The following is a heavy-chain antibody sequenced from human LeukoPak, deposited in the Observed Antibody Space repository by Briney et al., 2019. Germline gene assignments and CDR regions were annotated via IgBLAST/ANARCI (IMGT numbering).Heavy chain of an antibody. J-gene: IGHJ4*02. CDR1: GGSFSGYY. Sequence: PSETLSLTCAVYGGSFSGYYWSWICQPPGKGLEWIGEINHSGSTNYNPSLKSRVTISVDTSKNQFSLKLSSVTAADTAVYYCARASHYYGSGSSYFDYWGQGTLVTVSS. CDR2: INHSGST. D-gene: IGHD3-10*01. CDR3: ARASHYYGSGSSYFDY. V-gene: IGHV4-34*01.